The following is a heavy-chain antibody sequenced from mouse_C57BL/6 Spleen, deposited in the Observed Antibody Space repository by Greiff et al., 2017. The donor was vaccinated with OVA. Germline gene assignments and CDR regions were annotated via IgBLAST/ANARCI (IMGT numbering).Heavy chain of an antibody. CDR2: INPSTGGT. CDR3: ARGALGRRGDYFDY. CDR1: GYSFTGYY. J-gene: IGHJ2*01. Sequence: VQLQQSGPELVKPGASVKISCKASGYSFTGYYMNWVKQSPEKSLEWIGEINPSTGGTTYNQKFKAKATLTVDKSSSTAYMQLKSLTSEDSAVYYGARGALGRRGDYFDYWGQGTTLTVSS. V-gene: IGHV1-42*01. D-gene: IGHD4-1*01.